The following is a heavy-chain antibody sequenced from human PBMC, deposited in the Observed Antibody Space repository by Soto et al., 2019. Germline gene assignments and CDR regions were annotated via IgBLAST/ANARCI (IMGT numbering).Heavy chain of an antibody. D-gene: IGHD4-17*01. Sequence: GASVKVSCKASGYTFTGYCMHWVRQAPGQGLEWMGWINPNSGGTNYAQKFQGWVTMTRDTSISTAYMELSRLRSDDTAVYYCARNLNDYGDYLAFDIWGQGTMVTVSS. V-gene: IGHV1-2*04. CDR3: ARNLNDYGDYLAFDI. CDR1: GYTFTGYC. J-gene: IGHJ3*02. CDR2: INPNSGGT.